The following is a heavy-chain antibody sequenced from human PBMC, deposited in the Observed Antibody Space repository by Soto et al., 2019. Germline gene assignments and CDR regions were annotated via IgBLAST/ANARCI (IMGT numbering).Heavy chain of an antibody. Sequence: GGSLRLSCVASGFTFKNYDMRWIRQAPGKGLEWVSGISGSRGVTYYADSVKGRFTISRDNSKNTLYLQMNSLRAEDTAIYYCAKNRQFRSYYESAGHYDNWGQGTLVTVSS. CDR2: ISGSRGVT. J-gene: IGHJ4*02. V-gene: IGHV3-23*01. D-gene: IGHD3-10*01. CDR1: GFTFKNYD. CDR3: AKNRQFRSYYESAGHYDN.